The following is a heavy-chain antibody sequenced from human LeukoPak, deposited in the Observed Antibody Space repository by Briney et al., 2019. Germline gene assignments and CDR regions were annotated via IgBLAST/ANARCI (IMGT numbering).Heavy chain of an antibody. J-gene: IGHJ6*02. CDR3: ARAGVGDYVWGSYRSRQDYYGMDV. V-gene: IGHV1-8*01. Sequence: ASVKVSCKASGYTFTSYDINWVRQATGQGLEWMGWMSPNSGNTDYAQKFQGRVTMTRSTSISTAYMELSSLRSEDTAVYYCARAGVGDYVWGSYRSRQDYYGMDVWGQGTTVTVSS. CDR1: GYTFTSYD. CDR2: MSPNSGNT. D-gene: IGHD3-16*02.